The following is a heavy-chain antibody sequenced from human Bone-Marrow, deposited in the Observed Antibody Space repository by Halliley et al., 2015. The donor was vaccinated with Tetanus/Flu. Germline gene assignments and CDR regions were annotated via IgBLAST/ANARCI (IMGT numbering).Heavy chain of an antibody. CDR2: IFPGDSDT. J-gene: IGHJ4*02. CDR3: AKQGEYCSSTNFYRTFDS. CDR1: GYSLTNYW. Sequence: QLVQSGAEVKKPGESLKISCKGSGYSLTNYWIGWVRQMPGKGLEWMGIIFPGDSDTGYSPSFQGQVTISADKSISTAYLQWSSLKASPTAIYYCAKQGEYCSSTNFYRTFDSWGQGTLVTVSS. V-gene: IGHV5-51*01. D-gene: IGHD2-2*01.